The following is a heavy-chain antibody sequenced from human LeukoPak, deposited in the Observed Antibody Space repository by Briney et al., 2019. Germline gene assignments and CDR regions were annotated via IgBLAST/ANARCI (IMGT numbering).Heavy chain of an antibody. CDR2: ISSSGGDT. V-gene: IGHV3-21*01. D-gene: IGHD3-22*01. Sequence: GGSLRLSCGASGDPFSLYSMTWVRQAPGKGLEWVSSISSSGGDTYYVDSVRGRFTISRDNAKNSLSLQMNSLKAEDTAVYFCAKNKRGADSSGYSSFHYYYYGMDVWGLGTTVTVSS. CDR3: AKNKRGADSSGYSSFHYYYYGMDV. CDR1: GDPFSLYS. J-gene: IGHJ6*02.